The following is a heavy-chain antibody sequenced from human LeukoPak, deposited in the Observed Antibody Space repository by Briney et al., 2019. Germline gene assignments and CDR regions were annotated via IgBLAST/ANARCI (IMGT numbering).Heavy chain of an antibody. J-gene: IGHJ4*02. V-gene: IGHV3-23*01. CDR2: IIGSFGST. CDR3: AKNSGYGAKFPFDY. CDR1: GFTFSSYA. D-gene: IGHD5-12*01. Sequence: GRSLRLSCAASGFTFSSYAMSWVRQPPGSGLEWVSAIIGSFGSTYYADSGKGPFTISRDNPTNTPYLQMNSLRAEDTAVYYCAKNSGYGAKFPFDYWGQGTLVTVSS.